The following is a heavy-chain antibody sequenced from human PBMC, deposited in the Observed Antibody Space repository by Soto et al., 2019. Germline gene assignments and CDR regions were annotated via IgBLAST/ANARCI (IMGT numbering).Heavy chain of an antibody. J-gene: IGHJ4*02. CDR2: LWSDGSSK. V-gene: IGHV3-33*01. Sequence: GGSLRLSCAVSGFSFSGYGMHWVRQAPGKGLEWVAILWSDGSSKYYIDSVKGRFTISRDNAKNPLYLQMNSLRAEDTAVYYCARDRDYYDSSGYCDYWGQGTLVTVSS. D-gene: IGHD3-22*01. CDR3: ARDRDYYDSSGYCDY. CDR1: GFSFSGYG.